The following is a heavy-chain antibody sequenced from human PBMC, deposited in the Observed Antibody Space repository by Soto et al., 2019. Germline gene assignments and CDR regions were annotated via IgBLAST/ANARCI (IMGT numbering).Heavy chain of an antibody. CDR1: GFTFSSYG. V-gene: IGHV3-30*18. J-gene: IGHJ6*02. CDR2: ISYDGSNK. CDR3: AKVLLSVPNRYCSGGSCYDYYYGMDV. D-gene: IGHD2-15*01. Sequence: QVQLVESGGGVVQPGRSLRLSCAASGFTFSSYGMHWVRQAPGKGLEWVAVISYDGSNKYDADSLKGRFTISRDNSNNTLYLQMNSLRAEDTAVYYCAKVLLSVPNRYCSGGSCYDYYYGMDVWGQGTTVTVSS.